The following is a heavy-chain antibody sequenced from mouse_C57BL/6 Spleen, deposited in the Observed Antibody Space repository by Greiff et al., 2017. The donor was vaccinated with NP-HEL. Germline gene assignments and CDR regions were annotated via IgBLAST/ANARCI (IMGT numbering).Heavy chain of an antibody. Sequence: LVESDAELVKPGASVKISCKASGYTFTDHTIHWMKQRPDQGLEWIGYINPRNGSTNYNEKFKGKATLTADKSSSTAYLQLNRLTSEDSAVYVYSGRNYYEDNWYFDVWGTGTTVTVSS. J-gene: IGHJ1*03. CDR1: GYTFTDHT. D-gene: IGHD2-4*01. CDR2: INPRNGST. CDR3: SGRNYYEDNWYFDV. V-gene: IGHV1-78*01.